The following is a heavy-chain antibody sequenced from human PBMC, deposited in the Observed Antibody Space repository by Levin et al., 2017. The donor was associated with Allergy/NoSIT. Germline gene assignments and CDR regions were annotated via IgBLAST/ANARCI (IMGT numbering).Heavy chain of an antibody. Sequence: SVKVSCKASGGTFSSYAISWVRQAPGQGLEWMGGIIPIFGTANYAQKFQGRVTITADESTSTAYMELSSLRSEDTAVYYCARDPPSPLSIVVVTASSRDYYDYGMDVWGQGTTVTVSS. CDR3: ARDPPSPLSIVVVTASSRDYYDYGMDV. J-gene: IGHJ6*02. V-gene: IGHV1-69*13. CDR2: IIPIFGTA. CDR1: GGTFSSYA. D-gene: IGHD2-21*02.